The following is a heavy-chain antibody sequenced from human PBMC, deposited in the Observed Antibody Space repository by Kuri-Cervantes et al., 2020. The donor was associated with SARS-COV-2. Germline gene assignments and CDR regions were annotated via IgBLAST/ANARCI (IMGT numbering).Heavy chain of an antibody. CDR1: GGSISSSSYY. J-gene: IGHJ4*02. Sequence: GSLRLSCTVSGGSISSSSYYWGWIRQPPGKGLEWIGSIYYSGSTYYNPSLKSRVTISVDTSKNQFSLKLSSVTAADTAVYFCARERLAGSSSGVPFFDDWGQGTLVTVSS. V-gene: IGHV4-39*01. D-gene: IGHD2-2*01. CDR3: ARERLAGSSSGVPFFDD. CDR2: IYYSGST.